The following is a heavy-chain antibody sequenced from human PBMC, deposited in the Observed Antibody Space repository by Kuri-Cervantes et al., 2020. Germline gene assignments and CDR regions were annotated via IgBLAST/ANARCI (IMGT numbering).Heavy chain of an antibody. CDR3: ARESTHYDILTGYYRNWCFDL. CDR2: ISSSGSTI. D-gene: IGHD3-9*01. V-gene: IGHV3-11*01. Sequence: GESLKISCAASGFTFSDYYMSWIRQAPGKGLEWVSYISSSGSTIYYADSVKGRFTISRDNAKNSLYLQMNSLRAEDTAVYYCARESTHYDILTGYYRNWCFDLWGRGTLVTVSS. J-gene: IGHJ2*01. CDR1: GFTFSDYY.